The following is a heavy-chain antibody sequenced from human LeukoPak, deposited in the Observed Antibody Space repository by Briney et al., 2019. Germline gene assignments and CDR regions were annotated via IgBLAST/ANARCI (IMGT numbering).Heavy chain of an antibody. CDR1: GLAFSAYK. CDR3: VVGGSPGY. V-gene: IGHV3-74*01. Sequence: PGGSMRLSCAASGLAFSAYKMHWVRQAPRKGLVWVSRISTEGYTTDYADFAQGRFTASRDNTKNTWSLEMNSLRAEDTAVYYCVVGGSPGYWGQGTLVTVSS. CDR2: ISTEGYTT. D-gene: IGHD2-15*01. J-gene: IGHJ4*02.